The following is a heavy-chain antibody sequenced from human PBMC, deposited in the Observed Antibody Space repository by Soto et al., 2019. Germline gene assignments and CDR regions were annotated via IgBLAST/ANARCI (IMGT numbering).Heavy chain of an antibody. CDR3: ARGGRSDSFAY. Sequence: TLSLTCTVSGASITFGGYSWSWIRQTPGKGLEWIGYINHIETTFYNPSFESRLTLSIDRAKNQFSLKLHSMSAADRAVYFCARGGRSDSFAYWGQGILVTVSS. CDR2: INHIETT. CDR1: GASITFGGYS. J-gene: IGHJ4*02. V-gene: IGHV4-30-2*01.